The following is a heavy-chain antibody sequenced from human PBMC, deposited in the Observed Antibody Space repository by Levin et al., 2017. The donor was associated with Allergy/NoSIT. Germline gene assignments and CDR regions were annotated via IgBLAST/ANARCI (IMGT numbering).Heavy chain of an antibody. J-gene: IGHJ4*02. CDR2: IDWDDDDDK. CDR1: GFLLRTSGMS. D-gene: IGHD5-18*01. Sequence: SGPTLVKPTQTLTLTCTFSGFLLRTSGMSVSWIRPPPGKALEWLARIDWDDDDDKFYSPSLKTRLTISKDTSNNRVVLTMTNMDPVDTATYYCARSSLEHSYACDHWGQGTLVTVSS. V-gene: IGHV2-70*17. CDR3: ARSSLEHSYACDH.